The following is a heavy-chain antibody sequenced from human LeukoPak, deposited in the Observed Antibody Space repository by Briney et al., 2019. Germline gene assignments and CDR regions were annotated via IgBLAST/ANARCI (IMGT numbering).Heavy chain of an antibody. CDR1: GFTFTTYW. CDR2: IKQDGSEK. D-gene: IGHD4/OR15-4a*01. CDR3: ARVGASLPDAFDV. Sequence: GGSLRLSCAASGFTFTTYWMGWVRQAPGKGLEWVANIKQDGSEKYYVDSVKGRFTISRDNSKNTLYLQMGSLRAEDMAVYYCARVGASLPDAFDVWGQGTMVTVSS. V-gene: IGHV3-7*01. J-gene: IGHJ3*01.